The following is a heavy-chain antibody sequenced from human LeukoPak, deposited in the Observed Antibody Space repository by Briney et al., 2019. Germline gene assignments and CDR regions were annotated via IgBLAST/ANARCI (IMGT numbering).Heavy chain of an antibody. V-gene: IGHV3-23*01. CDR1: GFTFSSYA. Sequence: PGGSLRLSCAASGFTFSSYAMTWGRQAPGKGLEWVLAINHNGVSTYYADSVKGRFTISRDNSKNTLYLQMNSLRAEDTAVYYCAKAGYACSSTSCFSNYYMDVWGKGTTVTVSS. J-gene: IGHJ6*03. CDR2: INHNGVST. D-gene: IGHD2-2*01. CDR3: AKAGYACSSTSCFSNYYMDV.